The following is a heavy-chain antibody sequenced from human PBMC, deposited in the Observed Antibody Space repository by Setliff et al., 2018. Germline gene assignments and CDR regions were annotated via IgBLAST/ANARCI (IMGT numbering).Heavy chain of an antibody. Sequence: GGSLRLSCAASGFTFSDYYMSWIRQAPGKGLEWVSYISSSGSTIYYADSVKGRFTISRDNAKNSLYLQMNSLRAEDTAVYYCTPWTGTSRLHYWGQGTLVTVSS. CDR3: TPWTGTSRLHY. D-gene: IGHD1-7*01. V-gene: IGHV3-11*04. J-gene: IGHJ4*02. CDR2: ISSSGSTI. CDR1: GFTFSDYY.